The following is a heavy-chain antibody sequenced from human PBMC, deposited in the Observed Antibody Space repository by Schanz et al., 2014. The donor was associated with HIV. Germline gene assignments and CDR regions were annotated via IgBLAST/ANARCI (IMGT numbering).Heavy chain of an antibody. Sequence: QVQLVESGGGVVQPGRSLRLSCTASGFTFSSYAIHWVRQAPGKGLEWVAIISYDGSIKKYADSVKGRFTISRDNSKNTLYLQMNSLRVEDTAVYYCANEEVPNDYWGQGTLVTVSS. J-gene: IGHJ4*02. V-gene: IGHV3-30-3*02. CDR1: GFTFSSYA. CDR2: ISYDGSIK. CDR3: ANEEVPNDY.